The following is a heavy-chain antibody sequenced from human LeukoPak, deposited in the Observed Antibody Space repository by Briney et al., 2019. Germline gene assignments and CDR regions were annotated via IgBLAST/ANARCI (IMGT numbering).Heavy chain of an antibody. CDR2: IRYDGSNK. Sequence: GGSLRLSCAVSGFTVSNNYMSWVRQAPGKGLEWVAFIRYDGSNKYYADSVKGRFTISRDNSKNTLYLQMNSLRAEDTAVYYCAKARINNFDYWGQGTLVTVSS. D-gene: IGHD2-21*01. V-gene: IGHV3-30*02. J-gene: IGHJ4*02. CDR1: GFTVSNNY. CDR3: AKARINNFDY.